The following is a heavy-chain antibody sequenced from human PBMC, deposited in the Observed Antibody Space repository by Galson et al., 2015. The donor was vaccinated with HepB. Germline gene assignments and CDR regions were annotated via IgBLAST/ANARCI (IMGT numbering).Heavy chain of an antibody. Sequence: ETLSLTCTVSGGSISSYYWSWIRQPPGKGLEWIGYIYYSGSTNYNPSLKSRVTISVDTSKNQFSLKLSSVTAADTAVYYCARYYSNYGSWYFDLWGRGTLVTVSS. CDR3: ARYYSNYGSWYFDL. CDR2: IYYSGST. CDR1: GGSISSYY. J-gene: IGHJ2*01. V-gene: IGHV4-59*01. D-gene: IGHD4-11*01.